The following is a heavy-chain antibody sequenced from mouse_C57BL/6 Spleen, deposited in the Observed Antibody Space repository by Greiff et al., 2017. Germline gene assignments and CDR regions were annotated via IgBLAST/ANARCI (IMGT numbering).Heavy chain of an antibody. V-gene: IGHV2-3*01. J-gene: IGHJ2*01. D-gene: IGHD1-1*02. CDR2: IWGEGST. Sequence: VQRVESGPGLVAPSQSLSITCTVSGFSLTSYGVSWVRQPPGKGLEWLGVIWGEGSTNHHSALLSILSSSKDSSKSQVFLKLNSLQTDDTATYYCARGVYYVDYWGQGTTLTVSS. CDR3: ARGVYYVDY. CDR1: GFSLTSYG.